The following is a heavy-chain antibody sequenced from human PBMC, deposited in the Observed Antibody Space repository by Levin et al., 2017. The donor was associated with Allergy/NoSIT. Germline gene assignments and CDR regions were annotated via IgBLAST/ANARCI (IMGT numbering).Heavy chain of an antibody. D-gene: IGHD2-15*01. CDR3: ARAQHSFGHTGDS. CDR1: GFTFGAYW. J-gene: IGHJ5*01. CDR2: INGEGDSA. V-gene: IGHV3-74*03. Sequence: GGSLRLSCGASGFTFGAYWMHWVRQAPGEGLVWVSRINGEGDSAEYADSVKVRFTISRDNAKSTVYLQMNSLRAEDTAVYYCARAQHSFGHTGDSWGQGTLVTVSS.